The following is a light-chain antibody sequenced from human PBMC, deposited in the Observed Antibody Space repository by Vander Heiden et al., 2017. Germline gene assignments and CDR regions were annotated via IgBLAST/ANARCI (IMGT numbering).Light chain of an antibody. CDR1: QSVSSN. Sequence: EVVTTQSPATLSVSPGERATLSCRASQSVSSNLAWYQQKPGQAPRLLIYGASTRATGIAARFSGGGSGTEFTLTISSLQSEDFAVYYCQQYNNWPRTFGQGTKVEIK. J-gene: IGKJ1*01. CDR2: GAS. V-gene: IGKV3-15*01. CDR3: QQYNNWPRT.